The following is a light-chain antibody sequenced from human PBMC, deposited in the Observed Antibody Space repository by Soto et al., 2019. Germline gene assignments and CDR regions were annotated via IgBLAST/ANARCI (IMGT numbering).Light chain of an antibody. CDR3: QQYGSSPLT. J-gene: IGKJ4*01. V-gene: IGKV3-20*01. CDR2: GAT. CDR1: QSVSRSY. Sequence: EIVLTQSPGTLSLSPGERATLSCRASQSVSRSYLAWYQQKPGQAPRFPIYGATTRASGIPDRFSGSGSGTDFTLTISRLEPEDFAVYYCQQYGSSPLTFGGGTKVEIK.